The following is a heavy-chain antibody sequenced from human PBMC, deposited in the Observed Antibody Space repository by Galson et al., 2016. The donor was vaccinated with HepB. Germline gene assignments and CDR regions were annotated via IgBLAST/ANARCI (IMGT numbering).Heavy chain of an antibody. V-gene: IGHV4-59*01. D-gene: IGHD1-14*01. Sequence: SETLSLTCTVSGGSISSNFWSWIRQPPGKGLEWIGYIHYSGSTNYNPSLKSRVTISMYTSKNQFSLKLTSVTAADTAVYYCARDKRREGNRDSYYGLDVWGQGTTVTVSS. CDR1: GGSISSNF. CDR2: IHYSGST. J-gene: IGHJ6*02. CDR3: ARDKRREGNRDSYYGLDV.